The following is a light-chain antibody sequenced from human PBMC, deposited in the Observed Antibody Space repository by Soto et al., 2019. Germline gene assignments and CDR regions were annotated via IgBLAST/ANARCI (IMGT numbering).Light chain of an antibody. CDR2: DAS. Sequence: DIQITQSPSTLSASVGYRVTITCRASQSISSWLAWYQQKPGKAPKLLIYDASSLESGVPSRFRGSGSGTEFTLTISSLQPDDFATYYCQQYNSYWAFGQGTKVDI. J-gene: IGKJ1*01. CDR3: QQYNSYWA. V-gene: IGKV1-5*01. CDR1: QSISSW.